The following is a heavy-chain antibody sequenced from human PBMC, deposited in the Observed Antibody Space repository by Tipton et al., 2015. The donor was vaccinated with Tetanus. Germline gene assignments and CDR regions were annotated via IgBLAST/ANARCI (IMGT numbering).Heavy chain of an antibody. Sequence: GLVKPSETLSLTCTVSGGSISTTSDYWGWIRQSPGTGLEWIGSLYYTGTTYYNPSLQSRLTISVDTSKNQFSLRLSSVTASDTAVYFCARHSLKLGMWAFDIWGRGTLVTVSS. CDR1: GGSISTTSDY. V-gene: IGHV4-39*01. CDR2: LYYTGTT. CDR3: ARHSLKLGMWAFDI. J-gene: IGHJ3*02. D-gene: IGHD7-27*01.